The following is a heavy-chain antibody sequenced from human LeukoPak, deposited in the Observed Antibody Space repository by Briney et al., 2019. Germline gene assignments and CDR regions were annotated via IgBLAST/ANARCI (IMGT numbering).Heavy chain of an antibody. CDR1: GFTFRNYG. CDR3: AKGSYYDSSGSFYFDY. V-gene: IGHV3-33*06. J-gene: IGHJ4*02. Sequence: PGGSLRLSCAASGFTFRNYGMHWVRQAPGKGLEWVAIIWYDGSRKYYLDSVKGRFTISRDNSKNTLYVQVNSLGTEDTAAYYCAKGSYYDSSGSFYFDYWGQGTLVTVSS. CDR2: IWYDGSRK. D-gene: IGHD3-22*01.